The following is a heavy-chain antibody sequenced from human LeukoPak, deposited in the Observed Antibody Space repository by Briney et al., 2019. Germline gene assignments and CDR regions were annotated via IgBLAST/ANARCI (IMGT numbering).Heavy chain of an antibody. V-gene: IGHV1-46*01. Sequence: ASVKVSCKASGYTFTSYYMHWVRQAPGQGLEWMGIINPSGGSTSYAQKFQGRVTMTRDTSTSTVYMELSSLRSEGTAVYYCARAMHHYYDSSGYDAFDIWGQGTMVTVSS. CDR2: INPSGGST. CDR1: GYTFTSYY. CDR3: ARAMHHYYDSSGYDAFDI. D-gene: IGHD3-22*01. J-gene: IGHJ3*02.